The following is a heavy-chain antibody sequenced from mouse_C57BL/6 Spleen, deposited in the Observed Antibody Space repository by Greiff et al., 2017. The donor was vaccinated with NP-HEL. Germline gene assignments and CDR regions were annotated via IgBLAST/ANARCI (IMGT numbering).Heavy chain of an antibody. J-gene: IGHJ4*01. V-gene: IGHV1-64*01. CDR2: IHPNSSST. CDR3: ARPAFDDYAMDY. CDR1: GYTFTSYW. Sequence: QVQLQQPGAELVKPGASVKLSCKASGYTFTSYWMHWVKQRPGQGLEWIGMIHPNSSSTNYNEKFKSKATLTVDKSSSTAYMQISSLTSEDSAVYYCARPAFDDYAMDYWGQGTSVTVSS.